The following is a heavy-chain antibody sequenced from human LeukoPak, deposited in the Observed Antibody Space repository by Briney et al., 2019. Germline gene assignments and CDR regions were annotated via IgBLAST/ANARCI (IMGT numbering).Heavy chain of an antibody. CDR1: GFTFSDYY. V-gene: IGHV3-11*01. J-gene: IGHJ5*02. CDR3: VRNTAHHWFDP. Sequence: PGGSLRLSCAASGFTFSDYYMSWIRQAPGKGLEWVSYISISGTTMYYADSVKGRFTISRDNAKNSLYLQMNSLRAEDTAVYYCVRNTAHHWFDPWGQGTLVTVSS. CDR2: ISISGTTM. D-gene: IGHD5-18*01.